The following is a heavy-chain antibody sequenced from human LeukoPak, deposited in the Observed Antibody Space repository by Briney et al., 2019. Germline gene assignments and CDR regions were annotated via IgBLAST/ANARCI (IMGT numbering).Heavy chain of an antibody. Sequence: GGSLRLSCAASGFTFSSYGMSWVRQAPGKGLEWVANIKEDGNRIYYVDSVKGRFTISRENAKNSLYLQMSSLRAEDTAGYYCARGGWYYFEYWGQGVLVTVSS. CDR2: IKEDGNRI. CDR3: ARGGWYYFEY. CDR1: GFTFSSYG. V-gene: IGHV3-7*01. J-gene: IGHJ4*02.